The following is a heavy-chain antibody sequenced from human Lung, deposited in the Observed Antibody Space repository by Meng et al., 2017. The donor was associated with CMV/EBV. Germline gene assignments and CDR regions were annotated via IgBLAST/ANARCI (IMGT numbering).Heavy chain of an antibody. D-gene: IGHD2-2*01. CDR3: AREYCSATSCYLVASGGMDV. CDR2: IHHSGRT. V-gene: IGHV4-4*02. Sequence: SETLSLXFAVSGGFISSSSWWSWVRQPPGKGLEWIGEIHHSGRTKYNPSLKSRVIISVDKSKNQFTLNLSSVTAADTAVYFCAREYCSATSCYLVASGGMDVWXQWTTVTVSS. J-gene: IGHJ6*01. CDR1: GGFISSSSW.